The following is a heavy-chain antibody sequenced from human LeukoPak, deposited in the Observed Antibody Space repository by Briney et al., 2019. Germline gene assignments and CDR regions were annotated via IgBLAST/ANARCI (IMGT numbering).Heavy chain of an antibody. J-gene: IGHJ5*02. Sequence: ASVKVSCKASGYTFTSYDINWVRQATGQGLEWMGGMNPNSGNTGYAQKFQGRVTITRNTSISTAYMELSSLRSEDTAVYYCARVREDGDFWRDRNWFDPWGQGTLVTVSS. D-gene: IGHD3-3*01. CDR1: GYTFTSYD. CDR2: MNPNSGNT. CDR3: ARVREDGDFWRDRNWFDP. V-gene: IGHV1-8*03.